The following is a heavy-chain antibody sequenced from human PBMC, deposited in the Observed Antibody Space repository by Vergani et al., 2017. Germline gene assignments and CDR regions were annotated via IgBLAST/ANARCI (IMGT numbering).Heavy chain of an antibody. J-gene: IGHJ4*02. V-gene: IGHV4-59*08. D-gene: IGHD3-16*01. CDR2: IYYSGST. CDR1: GGPISSYY. CDR3: ARQFGGFDY. Sequence: QVQLQESGPGLVKPSETLSLTCTVSGGPISSYYWSWRRQPPGKGLEWSGYIYYSGSTNYKPSLKSRVTISVDTSKNQFSLKRSSVTAADAAVYYCARQFGGFDYWGQGTLVTVSS.